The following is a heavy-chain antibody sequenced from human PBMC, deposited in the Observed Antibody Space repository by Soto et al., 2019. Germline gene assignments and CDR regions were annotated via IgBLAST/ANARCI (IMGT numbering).Heavy chain of an antibody. CDR2: ISFDGTNK. V-gene: IGHV3-30*04. CDR3: AIEMIPIRMGGMSAMDV. CDR1: KFTFASYV. Sequence: QVQLVESGGGVVQPERSQRLSCTASKFTFASYVMHWVRQAPGEGLEWVALISFDGTNKYYADSVKGRFTISRDNSKNTMYLQMNNLRPEDTAVYYCAIEMIPIRMGGMSAMDVWGQGTTVTVS. D-gene: IGHD2-21*01. J-gene: IGHJ6*02.